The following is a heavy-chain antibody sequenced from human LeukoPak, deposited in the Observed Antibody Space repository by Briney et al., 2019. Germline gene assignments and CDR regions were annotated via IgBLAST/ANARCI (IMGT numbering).Heavy chain of an antibody. CDR2: ISSSSSTI. V-gene: IGHV3-48*01. Sequence: GWSLRLSCAASGFTFSSYSMNWVRQAPGKGLEWVSYISSSSSTIYYADSVKGRFTISRDNSKNTLYLQMNSLRAEDTAVYYCAKPWREDGDYWSFNYWGQGTLVTVSS. D-gene: IGHD4-17*01. CDR1: GFTFSSYS. J-gene: IGHJ4*02. CDR3: AKPWREDGDYWSFNY.